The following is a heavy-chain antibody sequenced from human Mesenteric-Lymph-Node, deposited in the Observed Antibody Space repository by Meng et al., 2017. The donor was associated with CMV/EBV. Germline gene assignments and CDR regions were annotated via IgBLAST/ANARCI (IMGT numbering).Heavy chain of an antibody. CDR3: ARAPYYESSGYYSPAGMDV. J-gene: IGHJ6*02. CDR1: GDSVSSNSAA. D-gene: IGHD3-22*01. Sequence: SQTLSLTCAISGDSVSSNSAAWNWIRQSPSRGLEWLGTTNYRSKWYNDYAVSVKSRITINPDTSKNQFSLQLNSVTPEDTAVYYCARAPYYESSGYYSPAGMDVWGQGTTVTVSS. V-gene: IGHV6-1*01. CDR2: TNYRSKWYN.